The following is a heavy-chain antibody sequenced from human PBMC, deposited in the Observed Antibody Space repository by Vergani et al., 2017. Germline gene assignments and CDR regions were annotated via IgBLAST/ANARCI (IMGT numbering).Heavy chain of an antibody. CDR1: GFPFSSYA. J-gene: IGHJ4*02. CDR3: AKDVLGDSSDLDS. D-gene: IGHD3-22*01. Sequence: HLLESGGGLVQPGGSLRLSCAASGFPFSSYALTWVRQAPGKGLEWVSTIRRSGFNTYYADSVKGRFTVSRDNSKNTLVLQMNSLRAGDTAVYDCAKDVLGDSSDLDSWGPGTLVTVSS. V-gene: IGHV3-23*01. CDR2: IRRSGFNT.